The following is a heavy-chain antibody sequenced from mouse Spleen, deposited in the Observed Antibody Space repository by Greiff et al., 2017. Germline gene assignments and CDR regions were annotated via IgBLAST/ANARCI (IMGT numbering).Heavy chain of an antibody. V-gene: IGHV1-81*01. Sequence: QVQLQQSGAELARPGASVKLSCKASGYTFTSYGISWVKQRTGQGLEWIGEIYPRSGNTYYNEKFKGKATLTADKSSSTAYMELRSLTSEDSAVYFCASKSTRGYSWYFDVWGAGTTVTVSS. CDR2: IYPRSGNT. D-gene: IGHD2-3*01. J-gene: IGHJ1*01. CDR1: GYTFTSYG. CDR3: ASKSTRGYSWYFDV.